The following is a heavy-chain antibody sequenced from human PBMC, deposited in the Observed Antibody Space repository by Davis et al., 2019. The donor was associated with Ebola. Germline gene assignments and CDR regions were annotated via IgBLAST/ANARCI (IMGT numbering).Heavy chain of an antibody. V-gene: IGHV3-53*04. D-gene: IGHD3-3*01. Sequence: PGGSLRLSCAASGFTVSSNYMSWVRQAPGKGLEWVSVIYSGGSTYYADSVKGRFTISRHNSKNTLYLQMNSLRAEDTAVYYCARDPPYYDFWSGYLGYWGQGTLVTVSS. CDR1: GFTVSSNY. J-gene: IGHJ4*02. CDR3: ARDPPYYDFWSGYLGY. CDR2: IYSGGST.